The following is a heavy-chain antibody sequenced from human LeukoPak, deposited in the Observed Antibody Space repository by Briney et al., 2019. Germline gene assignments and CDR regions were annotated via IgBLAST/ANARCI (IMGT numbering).Heavy chain of an antibody. Sequence: SETLSLTCAVYGGSFSGYYWSWIRQPPGKGLEWIGEINHSGSTNYNPSLKSRVTISVDTSKNQFSLELSSVTAADTAVYYCARVGYYGSGSYYSDWGQGTLVTVSS. J-gene: IGHJ4*02. CDR1: GGSFSGYY. D-gene: IGHD3-10*01. CDR3: ARVGYYGSGSYYSD. V-gene: IGHV4-34*01. CDR2: INHSGST.